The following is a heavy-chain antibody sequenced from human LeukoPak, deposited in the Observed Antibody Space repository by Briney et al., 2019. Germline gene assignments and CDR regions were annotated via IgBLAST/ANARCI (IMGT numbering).Heavy chain of an antibody. V-gene: IGHV3-30*02. D-gene: IGHD3-22*01. CDR3: ARGIEVVNGGFDI. J-gene: IGHJ3*02. CDR1: GFTFSSYG. CDR2: IRYDGSNK. Sequence: PGGSLRLSCAASGFTFSSYGMHWVRQAPGKGLEWVAFIRYDGSNKYYADSVKGRFTISRDNAKKSLSLQMNSLRAEDTAVYYCARGIEVVNGGFDIWGQGTMVTVSS.